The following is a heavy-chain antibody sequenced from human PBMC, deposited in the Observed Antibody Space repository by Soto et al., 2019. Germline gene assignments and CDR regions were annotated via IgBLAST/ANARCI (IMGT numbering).Heavy chain of an antibody. D-gene: IGHD3-10*01. J-gene: IGHJ6*02. CDR3: ATSGEYYYYYYGMDV. CDR2: IYYSGST. Sequence: QVQLQESGPGLVKPSQTLSLTCTVSGGSISSGDYYWSWIRQPPGKGLEWIGYIYYSGSTYYNPSLKSRVTISVDTSKNQFSLKLNSVTAADTAVYYCATSGEYYYYYYGMDVWGQGTTVTVSS. V-gene: IGHV4-30-4*01. CDR1: GGSISSGDYY.